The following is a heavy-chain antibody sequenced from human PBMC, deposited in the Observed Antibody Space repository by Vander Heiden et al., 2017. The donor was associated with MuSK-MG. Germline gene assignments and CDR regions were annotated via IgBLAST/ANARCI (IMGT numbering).Heavy chain of an antibody. V-gene: IGHV1-18*01. CDR3: ARGLDCSSTSCPWTYYYYGMDG. CDR1: G. Sequence: GISWVRQAPGQGLEWMGWISVYNGNTNYAQKLQGRVTMTTDTSTSTAYMELRSLRSDDTAVYYCARGLDCSSTSCPWTYYYYGMDGWGKGTTVTVSS. CDR2: ISVYNGNT. D-gene: IGHD2-2*01. J-gene: IGHJ6*04.